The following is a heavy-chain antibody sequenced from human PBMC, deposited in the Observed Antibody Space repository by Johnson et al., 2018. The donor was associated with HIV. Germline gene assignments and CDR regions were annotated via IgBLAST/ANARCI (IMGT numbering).Heavy chain of an antibody. D-gene: IGHD6-13*01. Sequence: VQLVESGGGLVQPGGSLRLSCAASGFTFSSYDMHWVRQATGKGLEWVSAIGTAGDTYYQGSVKGRFTISRENAKNTLYLQMNSLRSEDTAVYYCAKAGQLVPATSAFDIWGQGTMVTVSS. CDR2: IGTAGDT. CDR3: AKAGQLVPATSAFDI. J-gene: IGHJ3*02. CDR1: GFTFSSYD. V-gene: IGHV3-13*01.